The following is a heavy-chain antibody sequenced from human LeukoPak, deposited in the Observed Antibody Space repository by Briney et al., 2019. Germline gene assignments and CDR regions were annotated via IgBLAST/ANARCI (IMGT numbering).Heavy chain of an antibody. CDR3: ARAGFNGDAPVDY. CDR1: GFTFSRYW. CDR2: ISSSSSYI. D-gene: IGHD2-8*01. V-gene: IGHV3-21*01. Sequence: GGSLRLSCAASGFTFSRYWMSWVRQAPGKGLEWVSSISSSSSYIYYADSVKGRFTISRDNAKNSLYLQMNSLRAEDTAVYYCARAGFNGDAPVDYRGQGTLVTVSS. J-gene: IGHJ4*02.